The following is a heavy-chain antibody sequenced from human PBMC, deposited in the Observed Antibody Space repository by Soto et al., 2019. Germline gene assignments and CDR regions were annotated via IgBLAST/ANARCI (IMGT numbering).Heavy chain of an antibody. J-gene: IGHJ6*02. CDR1: GGTFSSYA. D-gene: IGHD6-19*01. V-gene: IGHV1-69*13. CDR3: ARFPGIAVAATQSDYYGMDV. Sequence: SVKVSCKASGGTFSSYAISWVRQAPGQGLEWMGGIIPIFGTANYAQKFQGRVTITADESTSTAYMELSSLRSEDTAVYYCARFPGIAVAATQSDYYGMDVWGQGTTVTVSS. CDR2: IIPIFGTA.